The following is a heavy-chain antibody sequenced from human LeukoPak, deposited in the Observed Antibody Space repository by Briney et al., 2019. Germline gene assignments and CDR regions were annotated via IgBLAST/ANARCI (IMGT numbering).Heavy chain of an antibody. CDR3: ARDFDKATFDY. J-gene: IGHJ4*02. D-gene: IGHD5-24*01. CDR1: GGTFSSYA. Sequence: ASVKVSCKASGGTFSSYAISWVRQAPGQGLEWMGGIIPIFGSANSAQKFQGRVTITADESTSTAYMELSSLRSEDTAVYYCARDFDKATFDYWGQGTLVTVSS. CDR2: IIPIFGSA. V-gene: IGHV1-69*13.